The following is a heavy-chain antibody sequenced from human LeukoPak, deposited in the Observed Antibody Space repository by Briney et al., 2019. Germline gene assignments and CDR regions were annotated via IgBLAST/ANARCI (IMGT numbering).Heavy chain of an antibody. Sequence: GGSLRLSCAASGFTFSNYGMHWVRQAPGKGLEWVAFIRYDGSNQYYADSVKGRFTISRDNSKNTVYLQMNSLRAEDTAVYYCARAVGYDLGYWGQGTLVTVSS. V-gene: IGHV3-30*02. D-gene: IGHD2-2*01. CDR2: IRYDGSNQ. J-gene: IGHJ4*02. CDR3: ARAVGYDLGY. CDR1: GFTFSNYG.